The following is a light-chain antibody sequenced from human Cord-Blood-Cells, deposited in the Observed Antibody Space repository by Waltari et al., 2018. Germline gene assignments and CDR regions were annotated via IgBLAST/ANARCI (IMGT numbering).Light chain of an antibody. CDR2: GAS. V-gene: IGKV3-20*01. CDR1: QSVSSSY. Sequence: EIVLTQSPGTLSLSPGERATLSCRASQSVSSSYLAWYQQKPGQAPRLLIYGASSRATGIPDRFSGSGSGTDFTLTISRLEPEDFAVYYCQQYGSSPRTFGQGTKVEN. CDR3: QQYGSSPRT. J-gene: IGKJ1*01.